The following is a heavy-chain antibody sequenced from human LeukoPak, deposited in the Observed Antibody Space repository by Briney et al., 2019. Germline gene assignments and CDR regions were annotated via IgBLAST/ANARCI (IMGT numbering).Heavy chain of an antibody. Sequence: SETLSLTCAVYGGSFSGHYWSWIRQPPGKGLEWIGEINHSGSTNYNPSLKSRVTISVDRSKNQFSLKLSSVTAADTAVYYCARDGQLGISAFDIWGQGTMVTVSS. J-gene: IGHJ3*02. CDR1: GGSFSGHY. V-gene: IGHV4-34*01. D-gene: IGHD7-27*01. CDR2: INHSGST. CDR3: ARDGQLGISAFDI.